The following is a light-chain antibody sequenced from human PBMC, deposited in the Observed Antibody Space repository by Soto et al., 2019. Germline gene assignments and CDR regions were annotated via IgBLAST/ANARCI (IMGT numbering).Light chain of an antibody. CDR1: QSVNND. V-gene: IGKV3-15*01. J-gene: IGKJ5*01. CDR3: QQYNFLIT. CDR2: DAS. Sequence: EIEMTQSPATLSVSPGERATLSCRASQSVNNDLAWYQQRPGQGLRLLIYDASTRATGIPARFSGSGSGTEFTLTISSLQSEDSAVYYCQQYNFLITFGQGTRLEIE.